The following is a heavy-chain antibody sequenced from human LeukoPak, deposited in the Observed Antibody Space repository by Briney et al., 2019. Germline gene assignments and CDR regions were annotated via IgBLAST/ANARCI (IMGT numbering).Heavy chain of an antibody. D-gene: IGHD2-21*02. V-gene: IGHV3-7*01. CDR2: IKKDGSEK. Sequence: GGSLRLSCAASGFTFSSYWMSWVRQAPGKGLEWVANIKKDGSEKYYVDSVKGRFTISRDNAKNSLYLQMNSLRAEDTAVYYCARETRVVTAIRYYYYYMDVWGKGTTVTVSS. CDR1: GFTFSSYW. J-gene: IGHJ6*03. CDR3: ARETRVVTAIRYYYYYMDV.